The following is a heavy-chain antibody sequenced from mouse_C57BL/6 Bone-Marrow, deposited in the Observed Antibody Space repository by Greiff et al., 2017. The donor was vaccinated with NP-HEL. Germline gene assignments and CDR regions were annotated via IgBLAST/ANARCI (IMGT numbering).Heavy chain of an antibody. J-gene: IGHJ1*03. Sequence: VQLQQSGTVLVRPGASVKMSCKTSGYTFTSYWMHWVKQRPGQGLEWIGAIYPGNSDTSYNQKFKGKATLTADTSASTAYMQLSSLTNEDSAIYYCTRVLVRAWYFEVWGTGTTVTVSS. CDR1: GYTFTSYW. CDR2: IYPGNSDT. CDR3: TRVLVRAWYFEV. D-gene: IGHD1-1*01. V-gene: IGHV1-5*01.